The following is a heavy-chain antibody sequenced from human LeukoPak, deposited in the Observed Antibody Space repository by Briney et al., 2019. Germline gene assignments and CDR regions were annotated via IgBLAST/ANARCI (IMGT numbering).Heavy chain of an antibody. CDR2: IYHSGST. J-gene: IGHJ5*02. D-gene: IGHD2-15*01. CDR1: GGSISSGGYY. Sequence: SETLSLTCTVSGGSISSGGYYWSWIRQPPGKGLEWIGYIYHSGSTYYNPSLKSRVTISVDRSKNQFSLKLSSVTAADTAVYYCARHGDIVVVPGGWFDPWGQGTLVTVSS. CDR3: ARHGDIVVVPGGWFDP. V-gene: IGHV4-30-2*01.